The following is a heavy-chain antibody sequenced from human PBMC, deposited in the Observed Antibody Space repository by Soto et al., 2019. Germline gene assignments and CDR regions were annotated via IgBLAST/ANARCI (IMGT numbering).Heavy chain of an antibody. CDR3: ARDTVAAAGTNFDY. CDR1: GGSISSGGYY. V-gene: IGHV4-31*03. J-gene: IGHJ4*02. CDR2: IYYSGST. Sequence: QVQLQESGPGLVKPSQTLSLTCTVSGGSISSGGYYWSWIRQHPGKGLEWIGYIYYSGSTYYNPSLMRRVTISVDTSKNQFSRKLRSVTAADTAVYYCARDTVAAAGTNFDYWGQGTLVTVSS. D-gene: IGHD6-13*01.